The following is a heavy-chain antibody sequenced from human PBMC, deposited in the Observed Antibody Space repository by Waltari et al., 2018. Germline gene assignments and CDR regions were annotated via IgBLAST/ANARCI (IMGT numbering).Heavy chain of an antibody. D-gene: IGHD6-13*01. Sequence: EVQLVQSGAELKQPGAPVTISCQASGYTFADSYMHWLQQAPGKGLEWMGRVDPEDGETIYAEKFQGRVTITADTSTDTAYMELSSLRSEDTAVYYCATGEQQLVRYWGQGTLVTVSS. CDR2: VDPEDGET. CDR1: GYTFADSY. V-gene: IGHV1-69-2*01. J-gene: IGHJ4*02. CDR3: ATGEQQLVRY.